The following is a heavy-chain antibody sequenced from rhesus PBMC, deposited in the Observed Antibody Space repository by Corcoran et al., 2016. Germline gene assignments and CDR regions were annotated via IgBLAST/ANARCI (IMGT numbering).Heavy chain of an antibody. D-gene: IGHD2-21*01. V-gene: IGHV5-2*01. Sequence: EVQLVQSGAEVKRHGESLKISCKTSGYSFTSYWISWVRQMPGKGLEWMGTMYPCDSKTNCSPSLQGHATVSADKSISTTYLQWSSLKASDSATYYCAKETVATYGLDSWGQGVVVTVSS. J-gene: IGHJ6*01. CDR2: MYPCDSKT. CDR3: AKETVATYGLDS. CDR1: GYSFTSYW.